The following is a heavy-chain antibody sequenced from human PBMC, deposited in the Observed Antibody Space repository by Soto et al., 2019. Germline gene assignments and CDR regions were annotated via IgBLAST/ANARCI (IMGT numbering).Heavy chain of an antibody. Sequence: QVQLQESGPGLVKPSETLSLTCTVSGASISNAYWSWIRQAAGKRLEWIGRIHSSGTFNYNPSLKSRVSISRATFKIQISLELSSVTAADTAVYYCARDNIVSKGYGMDVWGQGTKVTVSS. V-gene: IGHV4-4*07. J-gene: IGHJ6*02. CDR3: ARDNIVSKGYGMDV. CDR1: GASISNAY. CDR2: IHSSGTF. D-gene: IGHD5-12*01.